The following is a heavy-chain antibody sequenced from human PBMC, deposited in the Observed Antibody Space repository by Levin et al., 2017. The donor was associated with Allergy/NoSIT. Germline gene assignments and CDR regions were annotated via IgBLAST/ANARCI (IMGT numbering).Heavy chain of an antibody. Sequence: QLGESLKISCAASGFTFSNYAMSWVRQAPGKGLEWVSAITNSGRTYYADSVKGRFTVSRDNSKNTLYLQMNSLRADETAVYYCAKEMTTVVPVFDYWGQGTLVTVSS. CDR3: AKEMTTVVPVFDY. J-gene: IGHJ4*02. D-gene: IGHD4-23*01. V-gene: IGHV3-23*01. CDR2: ITNSGRT. CDR1: GFTFSNYA.